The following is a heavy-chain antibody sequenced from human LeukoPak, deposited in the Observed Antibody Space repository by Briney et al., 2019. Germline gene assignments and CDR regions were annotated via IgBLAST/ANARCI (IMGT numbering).Heavy chain of an antibody. Sequence: PSETLSLTCTISAASISSSSQHWGWIRQSPGKGLEWIGSIYYGQTIYYNPSLNSRVTISVVTSKDQFTLQLNSVTAADTAVYYCVRHDGRGGATMGAFDSWGQGSLVTVSS. D-gene: IGHD4/OR15-4a*01. CDR1: AASISSSSQH. J-gene: IGHJ5*01. CDR3: VRHDGRGGATMGAFDS. V-gene: IGHV4-39*01. CDR2: IYYGQTI.